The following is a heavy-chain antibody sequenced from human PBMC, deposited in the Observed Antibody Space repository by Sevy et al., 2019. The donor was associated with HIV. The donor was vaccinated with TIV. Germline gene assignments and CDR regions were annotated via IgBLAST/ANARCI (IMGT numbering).Heavy chain of an antibody. CDR2: IFSGGST. J-gene: IGHJ3*02. V-gene: IGHV3-53*01. CDR1: GFTVSSNY. CDR3: AKDRIWELGDAFDI. D-gene: IGHD1-7*01. Sequence: GGSLRLSCAVSGFTVSSNYMTWVRQAPGKGLEWVSVIFSGGSTYYADSVKGRFTISRDNSRNTLSLQMNSLRAEDTAVYYCAKDRIWELGDAFDIWGQGTMVTVSS.